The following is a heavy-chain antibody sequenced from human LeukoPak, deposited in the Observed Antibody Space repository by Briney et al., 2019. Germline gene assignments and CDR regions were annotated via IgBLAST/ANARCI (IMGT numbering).Heavy chain of an antibody. D-gene: IGHD2-15*01. CDR3: VRDAPVYCSGGRYYGDAFDI. CDR1: GFTVSSNY. V-gene: IGHV3-66*01. Sequence: GGSLRLSCAASGFTVSSNYMSWVRQAPGKGLEWVSVIYSGGSTYYADSVKGRFTISRDNSKNTLYLQMNSLRAEDTAVYYCVRDAPVYCSGGRYYGDAFDIWGQGTMVTVSS. CDR2: IYSGGST. J-gene: IGHJ3*02.